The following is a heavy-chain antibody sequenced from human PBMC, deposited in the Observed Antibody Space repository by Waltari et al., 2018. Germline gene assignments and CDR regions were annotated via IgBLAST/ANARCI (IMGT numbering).Heavy chain of an antibody. Sequence: EVQLVESGGGLVQPGGYLRVSCKATEYILSNYWMSWVRQAPGKEPEWVANIGEDGTEKYYVHSVKGRFTISRDNVKNSLYLEMNSLRAEDTAMYYCTRSGGASAFDIWGQGTMVTVSS. CDR1: EYILSNYW. CDR3: TRSGGASAFDI. D-gene: IGHD1-1*01. CDR2: IGEDGTEK. V-gene: IGHV3-7*02. J-gene: IGHJ3*02.